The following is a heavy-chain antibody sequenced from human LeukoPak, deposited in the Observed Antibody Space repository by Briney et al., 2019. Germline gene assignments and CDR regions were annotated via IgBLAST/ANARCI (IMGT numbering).Heavy chain of an antibody. D-gene: IGHD1-1*01. CDR1: GYTFTSYG. V-gene: IGHV1-18*03. CDR3: ARGELEGLDY. Sequence: ASVKVSCKASGYTFTSYGIGWVRQAPGQGLEWMGWISAYNGHTNYSQEFQGRVTITRDTSASTAYMELSSLRSEDMAVYYCARGELEGLDYWGQGTLVTVSS. CDR2: ISAYNGHT. J-gene: IGHJ4*02.